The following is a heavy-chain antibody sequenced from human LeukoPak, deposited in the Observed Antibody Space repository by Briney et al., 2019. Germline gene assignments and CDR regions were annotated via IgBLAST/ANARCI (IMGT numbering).Heavy chain of an antibody. Sequence: PSETLSLTCTVSGASIYNHNYYWGWIRQSPGKGLEWIGTVHSSGNTYYNPSLKSRATISVDTSMSHFSLTLSSVTAADTAVYYCARRQVAVAGSGWFDPWGQGTLVTVSS. V-gene: IGHV4-39*02. D-gene: IGHD6-19*01. J-gene: IGHJ5*02. CDR2: VHSSGNT. CDR1: GASIYNHNYY. CDR3: ARRQVAVAGSGWFDP.